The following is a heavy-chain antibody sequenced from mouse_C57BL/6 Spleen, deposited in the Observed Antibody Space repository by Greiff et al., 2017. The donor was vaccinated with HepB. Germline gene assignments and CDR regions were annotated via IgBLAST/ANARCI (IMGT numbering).Heavy chain of an antibody. V-gene: IGHV1-52*01. D-gene: IGHD3-2*02. J-gene: IGHJ2*01. CDR1: GYTFTSYW. CDR2: IDPSDSET. CDR3: ARIDSSGYNY. Sequence: VQLQQPGAELVRPGSSVKLSCKASGYTFTSYWMHWVKQRPIQGLEWIGNIDPSDSETHYNQKFKDKATLTVDKSSSTAYMPLSSLTSEDSAVYYCARIDSSGYNYWGQGTTLTVSS.